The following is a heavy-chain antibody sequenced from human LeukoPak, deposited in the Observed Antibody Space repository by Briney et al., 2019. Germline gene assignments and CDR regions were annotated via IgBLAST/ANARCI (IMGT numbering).Heavy chain of an antibody. CDR3: ARGQYGSGIAY. Sequence: SQTLSLTCTVSGGSISSGDYYWSWIRQPPGKGLEWIGYISSSGRTYYKPSHKSRFTVSMYTSKNQFSLKVSSVTAADTAVFYCARGQYGSGIAYWGQGTLVTVSS. CDR1: GGSISSGDYY. D-gene: IGHD3-10*01. V-gene: IGHV4-30-4*01. CDR2: ISSSGRT. J-gene: IGHJ4*02.